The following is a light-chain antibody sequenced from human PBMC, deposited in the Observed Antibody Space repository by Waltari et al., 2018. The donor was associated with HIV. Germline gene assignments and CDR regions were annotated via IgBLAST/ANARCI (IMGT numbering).Light chain of an antibody. Sequence: QSALTQPASVSGSPGQAITLSCTASRRFVGTYDYTSWYQQHPGTAPKLIISDVTERPSGISNRFSGTKSGTTASLTISGLQAEDEAEYFCCSFAGSNFVFGSGTKVTVL. CDR3: CSFAGSNFV. V-gene: IGLV2-23*02. CDR2: DVT. CDR1: RRFVGTYDY. J-gene: IGLJ1*01.